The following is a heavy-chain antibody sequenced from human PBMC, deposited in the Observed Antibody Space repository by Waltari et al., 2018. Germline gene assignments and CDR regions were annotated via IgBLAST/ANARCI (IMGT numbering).Heavy chain of an antibody. V-gene: IGHV3-53*01. D-gene: IGHD4-17*01. CDR3: ATDPGLRNGMDV. CDR2: IYGGGST. Sequence: ERQLVESGGGLIQPGGSLRLSCAASGFTVRSDYMSWVRQAPGKGLEWVSVIYGGGSTFYADSVRGRFTISRDNSQNMVYLQMNSLRAEDTAVYYCATDPGLRNGMDVWGQGTTVTVSS. J-gene: IGHJ6*02. CDR1: GFTVRSDY.